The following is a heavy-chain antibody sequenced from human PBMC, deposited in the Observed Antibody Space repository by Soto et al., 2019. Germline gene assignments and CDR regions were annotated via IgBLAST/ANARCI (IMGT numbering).Heavy chain of an antibody. CDR1: GFTFSSYA. D-gene: IGHD3-3*01. CDR3: AKHSLKGVVITPFDY. CDR2: ISGSGGST. J-gene: IGHJ4*02. V-gene: IGHV3-23*01. Sequence: SLRLSCAASGFTFSSYAMSWVRQAPGKGLEWVSAISGSGGSTYYADSVKGRFTISRDNSKNTLYLQMNSLRAEDTAVYYCAKHSLKGVVITPFDYWGQGTLVPV.